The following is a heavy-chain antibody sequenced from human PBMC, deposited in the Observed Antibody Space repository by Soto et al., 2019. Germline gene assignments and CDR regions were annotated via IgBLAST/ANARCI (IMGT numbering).Heavy chain of an antibody. D-gene: IGHD3-10*02. Sequence: EVQLLESGGGLVQPGGSLRLSCAASGFTFSSYAMSWVRQAPGKGLEWVSAISGSGGSTYYSDSVKGRFTISRDNSKNTLYLQMNSIRAEDTAVYYCAKDMYGSWDAFDIWGQGKMVTVSS. CDR3: AKDMYGSWDAFDI. V-gene: IGHV3-23*01. CDR1: GFTFSSYA. J-gene: IGHJ3*02. CDR2: ISGSGGST.